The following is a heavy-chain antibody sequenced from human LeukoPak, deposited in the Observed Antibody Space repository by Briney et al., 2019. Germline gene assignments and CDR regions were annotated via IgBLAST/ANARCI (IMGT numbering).Heavy chain of an antibody. CDR3: VRHDGRGGSTMGALDS. Sequence: SETLSLTCTVSGGSITSSSHHWGWIRQPPGKGLEWIGSMYYGRTTYYNPSLNSRVTISVVTSKNQFSLQVNSVTAADAAVYYCVRHDGRGGSTMGALDSWGQGSLVTVSS. V-gene: IGHV4-39*01. CDR1: GGSITSSSHH. CDR2: MYYGRTT. D-gene: IGHD5/OR15-5a*01. J-gene: IGHJ4*02.